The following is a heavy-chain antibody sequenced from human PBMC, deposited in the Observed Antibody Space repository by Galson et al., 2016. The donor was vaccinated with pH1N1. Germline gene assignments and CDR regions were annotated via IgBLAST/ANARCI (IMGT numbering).Heavy chain of an antibody. CDR2: IDPNSDTT. CDR3: ARILRTLVFDY. CDR1: GYNFNVYY. J-gene: IGHJ4*02. D-gene: IGHD3-9*01. V-gene: IGHV1-2*02. Sequence: SVKVSCKASGYNFNVYYMHWVQQAPGQGLQWMGWIDPNSDTTYYAQKFQGRVTMTRDTSISTAYMELSRLTSDDTALYYCARILRTLVFDYWGQGTLVTVSS.